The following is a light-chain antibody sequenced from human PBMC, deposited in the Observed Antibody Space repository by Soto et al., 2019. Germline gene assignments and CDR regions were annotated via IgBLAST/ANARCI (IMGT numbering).Light chain of an antibody. Sequence: QSALTQSPSVSGAPGQRVSISCTGTSPNIGAGFDVHWYQQLPATAPKLLIYGNNNRPSGVPDRFSGSKSGTSASLAITGLQAEDEADYYCQSYDTSLSGGSVFGTGTKLTVL. CDR2: GNN. J-gene: IGLJ1*01. CDR3: QSYDTSLSGGSV. V-gene: IGLV1-40*01. CDR1: SPNIGAGFD.